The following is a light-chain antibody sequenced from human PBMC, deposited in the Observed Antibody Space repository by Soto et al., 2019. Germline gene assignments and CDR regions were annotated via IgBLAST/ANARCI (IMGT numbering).Light chain of an antibody. CDR1: SGHSSYA. V-gene: IGLV4-69*01. CDR3: QTWGTGIHYV. CDR2: LNIDGSH. Sequence: QPVLTQSPSASASLGASVKLTCTLSSGHSSYAIAWHQQQPEKGPRYLMKLNIDGSHSKGDGIPDRFSGSSSGAERYLTISSLQSEDEADYYCQTWGTGIHYVFGTGTKVTVL. J-gene: IGLJ1*01.